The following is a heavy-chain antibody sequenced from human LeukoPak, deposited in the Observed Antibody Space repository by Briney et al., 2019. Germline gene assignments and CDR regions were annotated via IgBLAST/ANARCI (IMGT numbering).Heavy chain of an antibody. CDR1: GFTFCSYD. CDR2: ISRGVGTT. D-gene: IGHD1-1*01. J-gene: IGHJ4*02. CDR3: AKKGQADDDGKPN. V-gene: IGHV3-23*01. Sequence: GGSLRLSWAASGFTFCSYDLSWVRQAPGKGLECVAAISRGVGTTYYADFVKGRFTISRDNSKNTLYLEMSNLKADDTAVYYCAKKGQADDDGKPNWGQGTLVTVSS.